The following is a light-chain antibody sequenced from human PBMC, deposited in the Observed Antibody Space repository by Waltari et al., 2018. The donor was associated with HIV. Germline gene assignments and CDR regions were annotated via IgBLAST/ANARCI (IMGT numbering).Light chain of an antibody. J-gene: IGKJ4*01. CDR3: MQGAHWPLS. CDR1: HGLVRRDGVTY. CDR2: RVS. Sequence: DVVLTQSPLSLQVNLGQSASISCRSTHGLVRRDGVTYVNWYQQRPGQSPRRIIYRVSNRVSGVPDRFSGSGSGTDFTLEISRVETDDVGTYYCMQGAHWPLSFGGGTRVEI. V-gene: IGKV2-30*02.